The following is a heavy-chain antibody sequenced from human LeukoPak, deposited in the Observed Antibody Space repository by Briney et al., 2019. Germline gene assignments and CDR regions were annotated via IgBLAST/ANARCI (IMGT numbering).Heavy chain of an antibody. V-gene: IGHV1-2*02. CDR2: INPNSGGT. Sequence: ASVKVSCKASVYTFTGYYMHWVRQPPGQGLEWMGWINPNSGGTNYAQKFQGRVTMTRDTSISTAYMELSRLRSDDTAVYYCARGQSSYSSGWSREALNWFDPLGPGNPGHRLL. CDR1: VYTFTGYY. D-gene: IGHD6-19*01. CDR3: ARGQSSYSSGWSREALNWFDP. J-gene: IGHJ5*02.